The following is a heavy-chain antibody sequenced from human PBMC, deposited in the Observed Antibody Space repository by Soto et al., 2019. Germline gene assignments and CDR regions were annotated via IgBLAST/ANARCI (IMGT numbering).Heavy chain of an antibody. J-gene: IGHJ5*01. CDR3: ARGRYCLTGRCFPNWFDS. CDR2: IYKSATT. D-gene: IGHD7-27*01. Sequence: TSETLSLTCSVSGDSISNLDYFWAWIRQPPGQALEYIGYIYKSATTYYNPSFESRVAISVDTSKSQFSLNVTPVTAADTAVYFCARGRYCLTGRCFPNWFDSWGQGALVTV. V-gene: IGHV4-30-4*01. CDR1: GDSISNLDYF.